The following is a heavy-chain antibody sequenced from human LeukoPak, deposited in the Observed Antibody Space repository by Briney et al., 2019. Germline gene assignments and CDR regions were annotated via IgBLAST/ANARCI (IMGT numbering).Heavy chain of an antibody. Sequence: SETLSLTCTVSGGSISSYYWSWIRQPPGKGLEWIGYIYYSGSTNYNPSLKSRVTISVDTSKNQFSLKLSSVTAADTAVYYCASRQQLRGSGYSRWGQGTLVTVSS. CDR1: GGSISSYY. V-gene: IGHV4-59*12. CDR3: ASRQQLRGSGYSR. J-gene: IGHJ4*02. CDR2: IYYSGST. D-gene: IGHD3-22*01.